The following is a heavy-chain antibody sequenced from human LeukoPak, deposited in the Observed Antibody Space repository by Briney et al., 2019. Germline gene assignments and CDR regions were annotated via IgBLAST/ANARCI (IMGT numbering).Heavy chain of an antibody. V-gene: IGHV1-69*05. CDR2: IIPILGTA. Sequence: GSSVKVSCKASGGTFSSYAISWVRQAPGQGLEWMGGIIPILGTANYAQEFQGRVTITTDESTSTAYMELSSLRSEDMAVYYCARAGVHYYDSSGYHYYWGQGTLVTVSS. CDR3: ARAGVHYYDSSGYHYY. J-gene: IGHJ4*02. D-gene: IGHD3-22*01. CDR1: GGTFSSYA.